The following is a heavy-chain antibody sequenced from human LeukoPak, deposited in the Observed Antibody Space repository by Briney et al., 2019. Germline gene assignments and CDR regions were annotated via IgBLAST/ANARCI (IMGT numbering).Heavy chain of an antibody. CDR1: GGTFSSYA. CDR2: IIPIFGTA. D-gene: IGHD5-24*01. J-gene: IGHJ6*02. V-gene: IGHV1-69*13. CDR3: ASVEMATMKTPLDYYYGMDV. Sequence: ASVKVSCKASGGTFSSYAISWVRQAPGQGLEWMGGIIPIFGTANYAQKFQGRVTITADESTSTAYMELSSLRSEDTAVYYCASVEMATMKTPLDYYYGMDVWGQGTMATVSS.